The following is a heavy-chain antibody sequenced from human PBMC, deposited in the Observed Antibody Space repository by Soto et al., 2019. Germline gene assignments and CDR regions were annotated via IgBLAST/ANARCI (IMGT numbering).Heavy chain of an antibody. CDR2: FNAGNGNT. Sequence: ASVKVSCKASGYTFTDYAVHWVRQAPGQRLEWMGWFNAGNGNTKYSQKFQGRVTFTRDTSATTAYMELGSLSSEDSAVYYCARGSAYCGGDCYLFSYFDDWGQGTLVTVSS. CDR1: GYTFTDYA. J-gene: IGHJ4*02. CDR3: ARGSAYCGGDCYLFSYFDD. V-gene: IGHV1-3*01. D-gene: IGHD2-21*02.